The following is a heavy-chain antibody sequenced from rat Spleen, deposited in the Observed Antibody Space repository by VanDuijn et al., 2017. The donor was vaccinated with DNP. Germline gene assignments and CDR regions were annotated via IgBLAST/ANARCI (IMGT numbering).Heavy chain of an antibody. J-gene: IGHJ2*01. CDR3: ARWYNYFDY. CDR1: GYSITSNY. D-gene: IGHD1-5*01. Sequence: EVQLQESGPGLVKPSQSLSLTCSVTGYSITSNYWGWIRKFPGNKLELLGHISYTGSTSYNPSLKSRISITRDTSKNQFFLHLNSVTTEDTATYYCARWYNYFDYWGQGVMVTVSS. CDR2: ISYTGST. V-gene: IGHV3-1*01.